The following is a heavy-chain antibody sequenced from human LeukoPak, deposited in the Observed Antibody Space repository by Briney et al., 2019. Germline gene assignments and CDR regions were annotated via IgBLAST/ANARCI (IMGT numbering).Heavy chain of an antibody. Sequence: GRSLRLSCAASGFTFSSYGMHWVRQAPGKGLEWVAVISYDGSNKYYADSVKGRFTISRDNSKNTLYLQMNSLRAEDTAVYYCAKDHGRDGYNFVYWGQGTLVTVSS. D-gene: IGHD5-24*01. CDR2: ISYDGSNK. J-gene: IGHJ4*02. V-gene: IGHV3-30*18. CDR1: GFTFSSYG. CDR3: AKDHGRDGYNFVY.